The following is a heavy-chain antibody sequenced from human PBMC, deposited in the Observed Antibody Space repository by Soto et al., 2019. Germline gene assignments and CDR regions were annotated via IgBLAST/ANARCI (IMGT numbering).Heavy chain of an antibody. J-gene: IGHJ5*02. Sequence: GASVKVSCKVSGYTLTELSMHWVRQAPGKGLEWMGGFDPEGGETIYAQKFQGRVTMTEDTSTDTAYMELSSLRSEDTAVYYCATVVAAAGTWWFDPWGQGTLVTVSS. V-gene: IGHV1-24*01. CDR2: FDPEGGET. CDR1: GYTLTELS. CDR3: ATVVAAAGTWWFDP. D-gene: IGHD6-13*01.